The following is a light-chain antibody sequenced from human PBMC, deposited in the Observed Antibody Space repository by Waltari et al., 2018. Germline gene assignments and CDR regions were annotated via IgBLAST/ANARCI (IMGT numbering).Light chain of an antibody. J-gene: IGLJ1*01. CDR2: DVS. V-gene: IGLV2-14*01. CDR3: ASYTTANTLV. CDR1: ASDIGAFQS. Sequence: QSALPQPASVSGPPGQSITLPCSGSASDIGAFQSVPWYQQVPDKAPKLIISDVSNRPSGISNRFSGSKSGNTASLTISGLHTEDEGDFYCASYTTANTLVFGTGTSVTVL.